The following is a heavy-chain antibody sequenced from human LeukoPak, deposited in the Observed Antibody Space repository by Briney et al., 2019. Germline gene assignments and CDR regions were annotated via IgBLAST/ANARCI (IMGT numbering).Heavy chain of an antibody. V-gene: IGHV4-34*01. CDR2: INHSGST. D-gene: IGHD3-9*01. CDR1: GGSFSGYY. CDR3: ARGTDYFDWLLSHALDY. Sequence: PSETLSLTCAVYGGSFSGYYWSWIRQPPGKGLEWIGGINHSGSTNYNPSLKSRVTISVDTSKNQFSLKLSSVTAADTAVYYCARGTDYFDWLLSHALDYWGQGTLVTVSS. J-gene: IGHJ4*02.